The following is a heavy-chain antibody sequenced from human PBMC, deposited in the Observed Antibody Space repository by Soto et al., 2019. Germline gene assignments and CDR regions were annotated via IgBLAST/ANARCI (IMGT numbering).Heavy chain of an antibody. J-gene: IGHJ6*02. CDR1: GGTFSSYA. Sequence: QVQLVQSGAEVKKPGSSVKVSCKASGGTFSSYAISWVRQAPGQGLEWMGGIIPFFGTANYVQKFQGRVTVTADDSTSTADMELSSLRSEDTAVYYCASDYAEDDTYYCGMAVWGQGTTVTVSS. V-gene: IGHV1-69*01. D-gene: IGHD3-10*01. CDR2: IIPFFGTA. CDR3: ASDYAEDDTYYCGMAV.